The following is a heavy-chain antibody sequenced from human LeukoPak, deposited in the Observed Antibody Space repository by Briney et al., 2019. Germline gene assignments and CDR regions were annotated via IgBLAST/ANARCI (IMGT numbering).Heavy chain of an antibody. D-gene: IGHD6-13*01. Sequence: GGSLRLSCAASGFTFDDYGMSWVRQAPGKGLEWVSGINWNGGSTGYADSVKGRFTISRDNAKNSLYLQMNSLRAEDTALYHCARGWVAAADEAFDIWGQGTMVTVSS. J-gene: IGHJ3*02. CDR2: INWNGGST. V-gene: IGHV3-20*01. CDR1: GFTFDDYG. CDR3: ARGWVAAADEAFDI.